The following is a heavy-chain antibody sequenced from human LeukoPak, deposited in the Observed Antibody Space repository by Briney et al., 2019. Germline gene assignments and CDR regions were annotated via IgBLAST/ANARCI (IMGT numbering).Heavy chain of an antibody. V-gene: IGHV1-18*01. D-gene: IGHD2-2*01. J-gene: IGHJ4*02. Sequence: GASVKVSCKASGYTFTSYGITWVRQAPGQGLEWMGWISAYNGNTNYAQQLQGRVTMTTDTSTSTAYMELRSLRSDDTAVYYCARGGTVVPAVIPFDSWGQEPLVTVSS. CDR1: GYTFTSYG. CDR2: ISAYNGNT. CDR3: ARGGTVVPAVIPFDS.